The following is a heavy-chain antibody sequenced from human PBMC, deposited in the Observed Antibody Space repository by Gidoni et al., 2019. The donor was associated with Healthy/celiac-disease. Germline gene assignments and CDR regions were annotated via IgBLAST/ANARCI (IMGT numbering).Heavy chain of an antibody. CDR1: GYSFTSYW. J-gene: IGHJ6*02. Sequence: EVQLVQSGAEVKKPGESLRISCKGSGYSFTSYWISWVRQMPGKGLEWMGRIDPSDSYTNYSPSFQGHVTISADKSISTAYLQWSSLKASDTAMYYCARQQSRPYYYGSGSIPDYYYGMDVWGQGTTVTVSS. CDR2: IDPSDSYT. V-gene: IGHV5-10-1*03. CDR3: ARQQSRPYYYGSGSIPDYYYGMDV. D-gene: IGHD3-10*01.